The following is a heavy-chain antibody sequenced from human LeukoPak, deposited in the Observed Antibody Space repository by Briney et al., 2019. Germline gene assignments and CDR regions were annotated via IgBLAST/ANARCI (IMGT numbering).Heavy chain of an antibody. V-gene: IGHV4-34*01. CDR2: INHSGST. J-gene: IGHJ6*02. Sequence: SETLSLTCAVYGGSFSGYYWSWIRQPPGKGLEWIGEINHSGSTNYNPSLESRVTISVDTSRNQFSLKLTSVTAADTAVYYCACTTIGRQGYSYGREPDYYYYYGMDVWGQGTTVTVSS. D-gene: IGHD5-18*01. CDR3: ACTTIGRQGYSYGREPDYYYYYGMDV. CDR1: GGSFSGYY.